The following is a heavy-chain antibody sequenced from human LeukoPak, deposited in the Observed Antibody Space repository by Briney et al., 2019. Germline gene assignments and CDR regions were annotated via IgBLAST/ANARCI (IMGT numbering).Heavy chain of an antibody. D-gene: IGHD2-15*01. Sequence: ASVKVSCKASGFTYTSSAVQWVRQARGQRLEWIGWIVVGSGNTNYAQKFQGRVTITRDMSTSTAYMELSSLRSEDTAVYYCAAGYCSGGNCYPYYYYGMDVWGQGTTVTVSS. V-gene: IGHV1-58*01. CDR1: GFTYTSSA. CDR3: AAGYCSGGNCYPYYYYGMDV. CDR2: IVVGSGNT. J-gene: IGHJ6*02.